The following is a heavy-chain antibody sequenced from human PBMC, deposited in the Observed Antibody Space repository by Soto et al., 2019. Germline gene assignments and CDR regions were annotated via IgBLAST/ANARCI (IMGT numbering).Heavy chain of an antibody. V-gene: IGHV3-21*01. CDR2: ISSSSSYI. CDR3: ARPMTTVTYDAFDI. J-gene: IGHJ3*02. D-gene: IGHD4-17*01. Sequence: GGSLRLSCAASGFTFSSYSMNWVRQAPGEGLEWVSSISSSSSYIYYADSVKGRFTISRDNAKNSLYLQMNSLRAEDTAVYYCARPMTTVTYDAFDIWGQGTMVTVSS. CDR1: GFTFSSYS.